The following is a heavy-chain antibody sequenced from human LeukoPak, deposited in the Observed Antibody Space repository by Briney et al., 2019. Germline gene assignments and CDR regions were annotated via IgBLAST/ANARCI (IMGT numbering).Heavy chain of an antibody. D-gene: IGHD2-2*01. CDR3: ARQLTRPTLFWFDP. CDR1: GGSFSGYY. V-gene: IGHV4-34*01. Sequence: SETLSLTCAVYGGSFSGYYWSWIRQPPGKGLEWIGEINHSGSTNYNPSLKSRVTMSVDTSKNQFSLKLSSVTAADTAVYYCARQLTRPTLFWFDPWGQGTLVTVSS. J-gene: IGHJ5*02. CDR2: INHSGST.